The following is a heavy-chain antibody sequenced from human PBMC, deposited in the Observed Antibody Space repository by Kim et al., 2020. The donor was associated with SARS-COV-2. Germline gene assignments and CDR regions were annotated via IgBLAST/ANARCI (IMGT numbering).Heavy chain of an antibody. CDR2: ISYDGSNK. V-gene: IGHV3-30*04. CDR3: ARVPGMGLWNGMDV. J-gene: IGHJ6*02. CDR1: GFTFSSYA. D-gene: IGHD1-1*01. Sequence: GGSLRLSCAASGFTFSSYAMHWVRQAPGKGLEWVAVISYDGSNKYYADSVKGRFTISRDNSKNTLYLQMNSLRADDTAVYYCARVPGMGLWNGMDVWGQGTTVTVSS.